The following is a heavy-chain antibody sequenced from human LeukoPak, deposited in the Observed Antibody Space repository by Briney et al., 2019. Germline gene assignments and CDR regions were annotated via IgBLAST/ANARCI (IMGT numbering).Heavy chain of an antibody. CDR2: ISSSSSYI. J-gene: IGHJ4*02. CDR1: GFPFSSYS. CDR3: ARDTIFGVVIIGFDY. D-gene: IGHD3-3*01. V-gene: IGHV3-21*01. Sequence: GGSLRLSCAASGFPFSSYSMNWVRQAPGKGLEWVSSISSSSSYIYYADSVKGRFTISRDNAKNSLYLQMNSLRAEDTAVYYCARDTIFGVVIIGFDYWGQGTLVTVSS.